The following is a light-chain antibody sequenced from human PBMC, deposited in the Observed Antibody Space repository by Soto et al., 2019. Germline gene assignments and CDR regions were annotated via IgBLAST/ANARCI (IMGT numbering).Light chain of an antibody. V-gene: IGKV3-20*01. CDR1: QTVTRAY. Sequence: EIVLTQSPGTLSLSPGEGATLSCRASQTVTRAYLAWYQQKPGQAPRLLIYDASNRASGIPDRFSGSGSGTDFTLTIGSLEPEDSAVYYCQPNATSRITFGQGTRLDI. CDR2: DAS. J-gene: IGKJ5*01. CDR3: QPNATSRIT.